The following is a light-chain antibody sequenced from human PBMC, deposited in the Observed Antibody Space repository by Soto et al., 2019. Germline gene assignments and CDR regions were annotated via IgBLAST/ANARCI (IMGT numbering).Light chain of an antibody. J-gene: IGLJ2*01. CDR1: SSDVGGYNY. Sequence: QSALTQPASVSGSPGQSITISCTGTSSDVGGYNYVSWYQQHPGKAPKLMIYEDSNRPSGVSNRFSGSKAGNTAFLTISGLQAEDEADYYCSSYTSSSTPVVFGGGTKVTVL. CDR2: EDS. V-gene: IGLV2-14*01. CDR3: SSYTSSSTPVV.